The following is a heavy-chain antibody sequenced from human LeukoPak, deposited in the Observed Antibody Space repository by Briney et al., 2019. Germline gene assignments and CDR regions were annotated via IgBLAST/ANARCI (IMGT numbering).Heavy chain of an antibody. Sequence: GGFLRLSCAASGFTFSSYWMSWVRQAPGKGLEWVAYIKQDVTEKYYVDSVKGRFSISRDNAKNSLYLQMNSLRAEDTAVYYCAELGITMIGGVWGKGTTVTISS. CDR3: AELGITMIGGV. J-gene: IGHJ6*04. CDR1: GFTFSSYW. V-gene: IGHV3-7*01. D-gene: IGHD3-10*02. CDR2: IKQDVTEK.